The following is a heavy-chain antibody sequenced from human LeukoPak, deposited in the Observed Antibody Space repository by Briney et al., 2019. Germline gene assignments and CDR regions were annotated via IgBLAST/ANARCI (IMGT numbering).Heavy chain of an antibody. Sequence: SVKVSCKASGGTFSSYAITWVRQVPGQGLEWMGGIIPIFGTANHAQKFQGRVTITADESTSTAYMELSSLRSEDTAVYYCARAISPYSSGWYYGYWGQGTLVTVSS. CDR2: IIPIFGTA. J-gene: IGHJ4*02. CDR3: ARAISPYSSGWYYGY. D-gene: IGHD6-19*01. V-gene: IGHV1-69*13. CDR1: GGTFSSYA.